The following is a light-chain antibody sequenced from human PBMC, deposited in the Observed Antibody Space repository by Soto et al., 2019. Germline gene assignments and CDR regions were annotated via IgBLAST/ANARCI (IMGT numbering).Light chain of an antibody. CDR1: QSISSW. CDR3: QQYNSYSGT. V-gene: IGKV1-5*03. J-gene: IGKJ1*01. CDR2: KAS. Sequence: DIQMTQSPSTLSASVGDRVTITCRASQSISSWLAWYQQKPGKAPKLLISKASSLESGVPSRFSGSGSGTEFTLTISSLQPDEFATYYCQQYNSYSGTFGQGTKVEIK.